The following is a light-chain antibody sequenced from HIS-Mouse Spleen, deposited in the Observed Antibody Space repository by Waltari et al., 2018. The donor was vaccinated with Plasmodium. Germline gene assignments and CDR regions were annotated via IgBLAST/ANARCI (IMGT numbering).Light chain of an antibody. CDR3: SSYAGSNNLV. CDR2: EVS. CDR1: SSDVGGYTY. J-gene: IGLJ2*01. Sequence: QSALTPPPSASGSPGQSVPISCTGTSSDVGGYTYVSWYQQHPGKAPKLMIYEVSKRPSGVPDRFSGSKSGNTASLTVSGLQAEDEADYYCSSYAGSNNLVFGGGTKLTVL. V-gene: IGLV2-8*01.